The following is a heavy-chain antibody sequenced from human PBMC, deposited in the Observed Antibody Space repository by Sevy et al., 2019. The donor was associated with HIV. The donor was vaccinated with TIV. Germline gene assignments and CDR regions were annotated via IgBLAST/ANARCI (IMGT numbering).Heavy chain of an antibody. V-gene: IGHV3-23*01. Sequence: GGSLRLSCAASGFTFSSYAMSWVRQAPGKGLEWVSAISGSGGSTYYADSVKGRFTISRDNSKNTLYLQMNSLRAEDMAVYYCATRPVLLWFGELLDTYHDYWGQGTLVTVSS. CDR1: GFTFSSYA. CDR3: ATRPVLLWFGELLDTYHDY. D-gene: IGHD3-10*01. J-gene: IGHJ4*02. CDR2: ISGSGGST.